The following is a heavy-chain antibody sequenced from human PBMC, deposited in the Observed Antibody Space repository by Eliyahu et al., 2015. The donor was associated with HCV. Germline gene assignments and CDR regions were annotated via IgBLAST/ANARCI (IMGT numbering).Heavy chain of an antibody. D-gene: IGHD6-19*01. Sequence: EVQLLESGGDLVQPGGSLRLSCAASGLTFSTYAMSWVRQAPGKGLEWVSAITGSGDSTYYADSVKGRFTISRDNSKNTLYLQMDSLRAEDTAVYHCARGGSNSYSSGWSLGYWGQGTQVTVSS. V-gene: IGHV3-23*01. J-gene: IGHJ4*02. CDR2: ITGSGDST. CDR3: ARGGSNSYSSGWSLGY. CDR1: GLTFSTYA.